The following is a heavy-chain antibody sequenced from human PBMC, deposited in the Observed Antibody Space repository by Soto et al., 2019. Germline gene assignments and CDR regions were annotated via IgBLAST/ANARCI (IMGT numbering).Heavy chain of an antibody. CDR3: TTVPLGSYSYYGVDV. Sequence: EVQLVESGGGLVKPGGSLRLSCAASGFTFSKAWMNWVRQAPGKGLEWVGHIKSKSDGATTDYAAPVKCRFTISREDSKNTLSLQMNSLKTEDTAVYYCTTVPLGSYSYYGVDVWGQGTTVTVSS. CDR1: GFTFSKAW. CDR2: IKSKSDGATT. D-gene: IGHD1-26*01. V-gene: IGHV3-15*05. J-gene: IGHJ6*02.